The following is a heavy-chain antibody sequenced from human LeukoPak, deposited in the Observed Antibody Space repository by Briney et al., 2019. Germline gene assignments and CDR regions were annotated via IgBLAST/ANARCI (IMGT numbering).Heavy chain of an antibody. J-gene: IGHJ6*03. Sequence: GSSVNVSFKSSGYTFTNYDINWLRQATAQGLEWMGLMNPNSCNTGYPHKFQGRVTITRNTSISTAYMELSSLRSEDKAAYYCARGAGDSSSWYGYYYYYYMDVWGKGTTVTISS. CDR3: ARGAGDSSSWYGYYYYYYMDV. D-gene: IGHD6-13*01. V-gene: IGHV1-8*01. CDR1: GYTFTNYD. CDR2: MNPNSCNT.